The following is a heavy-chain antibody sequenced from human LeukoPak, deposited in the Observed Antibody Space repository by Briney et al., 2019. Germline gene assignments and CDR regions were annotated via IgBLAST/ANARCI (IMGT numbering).Heavy chain of an antibody. Sequence: SGTLSLTCAVSGGSISSSNWWSWVRQPPGKGLEWIGRIFHTGTTDYKTSLKGRVTISVDKSKNQFSLKLTSVTAADTAVYYCARGRLGGAKIVVVPAASPLLDYWGQGTLVTVSS. CDR3: ARGRLGGAKIVVVPAASPLLDY. CDR1: GGSISSSNW. J-gene: IGHJ4*02. D-gene: IGHD2-2*01. V-gene: IGHV4-4*02. CDR2: IFHTGTT.